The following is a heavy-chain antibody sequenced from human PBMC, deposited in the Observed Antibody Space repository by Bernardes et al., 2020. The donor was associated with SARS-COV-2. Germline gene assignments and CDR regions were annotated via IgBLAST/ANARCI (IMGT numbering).Heavy chain of an antibody. CDR1: GGSISSGSYY. J-gene: IGHJ4*02. V-gene: IGHV4-61*02. Sequence: SETLSLTCTVSGGSISSGSYYWSWIRQPAGKGLEWIGRIYTSGSTNYNPSLKSRVTISVDTSKNQFSLKLSSVTAADTAVYYCARSTLGDFYYFDYWGQGTLVTVSS. CDR3: ARSTLGDFYYFDY. D-gene: IGHD4-17*01. CDR2: IYTSGST.